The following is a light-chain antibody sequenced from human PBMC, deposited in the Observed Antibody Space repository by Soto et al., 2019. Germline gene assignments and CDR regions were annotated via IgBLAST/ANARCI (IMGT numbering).Light chain of an antibody. CDR3: QQYEAVVT. CDR1: QSVKSSY. Sequence: EIGFTQSTGTRDLSTGGRATLTCRASQSVKSSYLAWYQHKPGQAPRLLIYGTSSRATGIPDRFSGSGSGTDFTLTISRLEPEDVAVYYCQQYEAVVTFGQGTKVDIK. CDR2: GTS. V-gene: IGKV3-20*01. J-gene: IGKJ1*01.